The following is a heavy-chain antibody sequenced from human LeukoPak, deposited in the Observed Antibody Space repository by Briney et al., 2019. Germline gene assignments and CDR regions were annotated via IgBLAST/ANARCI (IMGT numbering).Heavy chain of an antibody. Sequence: GGSLRLSCAASGFSVSTYWMSWVRQATGTGLEWGANIKQDGSEIYNVKSVTARFTISRDNTKSSLYLQMSSLRAEDTAVYYCARVKRYTYAHGTDYWGQGTLVTVSS. CDR3: ARVKRYTYAHGTDY. D-gene: IGHD5-18*01. CDR2: IKQDGSEI. J-gene: IGHJ4*02. V-gene: IGHV3-7*04. CDR1: GFSVSTYW.